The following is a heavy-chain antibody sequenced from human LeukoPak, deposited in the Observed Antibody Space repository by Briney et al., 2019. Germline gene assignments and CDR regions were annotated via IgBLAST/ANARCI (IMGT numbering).Heavy chain of an antibody. J-gene: IGHJ4*02. D-gene: IGHD3-16*01. CDR3: ARLFAGAAAD. Sequence: SETLSLTCTVSGGSISSSSYYWGWIRQPPGTGLEWVGSIYYSGSTYYNPSLKSRVTISVDTSKNQFSLKLSSVTAADTAVYYCARLFAGAAADWGQGTLVTVSS. V-gene: IGHV4-39*01. CDR1: GGSISSSSYY. CDR2: IYYSGST.